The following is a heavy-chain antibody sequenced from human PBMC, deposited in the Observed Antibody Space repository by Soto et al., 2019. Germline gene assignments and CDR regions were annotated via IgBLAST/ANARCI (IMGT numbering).Heavy chain of an antibody. CDR3: ARDLRGGYNSFDY. D-gene: IGHD5-12*01. CDR1: GFTFSDYW. J-gene: IGHJ4*02. CDR2: INRDGDEE. V-gene: IGHV3-7*03. Sequence: GGSLRLSCAASGFTFSDYWMTWVRQAPGQGLEWVANINRDGDEENYVHSVKGRFTISRDNAKNSLSLHLSSLRADDTAVYYCARDLRGGYNSFDYWGQGTLVTVSS.